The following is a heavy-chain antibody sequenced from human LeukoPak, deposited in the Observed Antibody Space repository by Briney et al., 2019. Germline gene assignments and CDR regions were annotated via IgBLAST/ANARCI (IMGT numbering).Heavy chain of an antibody. D-gene: IGHD6-19*01. J-gene: IGHJ4*02. CDR2: IYYSGST. Sequence: PSETLSLTCTVSGGSISSYYWSWIRQPPGKGLEWIGHIYYSGSTNYNPSLKSRVTISVDTSKNQFSLKLSSVTAADTAVYYCARATSGRYGYWGQGTLVTVSS. CDR3: ARATSGRYGY. CDR1: GGSISSYY. V-gene: IGHV4-59*08.